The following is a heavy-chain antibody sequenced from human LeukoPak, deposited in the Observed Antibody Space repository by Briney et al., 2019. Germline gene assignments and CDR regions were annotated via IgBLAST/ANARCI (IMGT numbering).Heavy chain of an antibody. J-gene: IGHJ6*02. CDR3: ARHHEYIWGSSVDYYAMDV. CDR2: LYYTGST. CDR1: GGSISSYY. V-gene: IGHV4-59*08. D-gene: IGHD3-16*01. Sequence: PSETLSLTCTVSGGSISSYYWSWIRQPPGKRLEWIGYLYYTGSTNYNPSLKSRVTISFDTSKNLFSLNLSSVTAADTAVYYCARHHEYIWGSSVDYYAMDVWGQGTTVTVSS.